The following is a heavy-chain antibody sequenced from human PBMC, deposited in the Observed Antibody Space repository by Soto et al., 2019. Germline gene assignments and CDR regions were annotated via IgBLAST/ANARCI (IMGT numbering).Heavy chain of an antibody. J-gene: IGHJ6*02. CDR3: ARGWYYGMDV. CDR2: IGTAGDT. CDR1: GFTFSSHD. D-gene: IGHD6-13*01. V-gene: IGHV3-13*01. Sequence: EVQLVESGGGLVQPGGSLRLSCAASGFTFSSHDMHWVRQATGKGLEWVSAIGTAGDTYYPGSVKGRFTISRENDKNSLYHPMTSLRAGDTAVYYCARGWYYGMDVCSQGTKVTVSS.